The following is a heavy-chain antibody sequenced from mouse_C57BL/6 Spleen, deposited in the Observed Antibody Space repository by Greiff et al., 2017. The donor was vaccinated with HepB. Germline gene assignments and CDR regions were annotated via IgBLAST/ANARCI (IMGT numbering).Heavy chain of an antibody. V-gene: IGHV1-55*01. CDR3: ARDNYYGSSYGAFAY. Sequence: VQLQQSGAELVKPGASVKMSCKASGYTFTSYWITWVKQRPGQGLEWIGDIYPGSGSTNYNEKFKSKATLPVDTSSSTAYMQLSSLTSEDSAVYYGARDNYYGSSYGAFAYWGQGTLVTVSA. D-gene: IGHD1-1*01. CDR2: IYPGSGST. J-gene: IGHJ3*01. CDR1: GYTFTSYW.